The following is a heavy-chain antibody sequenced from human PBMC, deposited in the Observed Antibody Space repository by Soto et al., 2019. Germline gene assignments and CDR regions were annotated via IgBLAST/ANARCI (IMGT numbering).Heavy chain of an antibody. J-gene: IGHJ4*02. CDR3: AREGSGYNV. CDR2: IVPVFGRP. Sequence: GXSVKASCNASGCSFSNFGISWVRQAPGQGLEWMGGIVPVFGRPNYAQRFRGRLTITADESTSTGYMELISLRSDDTAVYYCAREGSGYNVWGQGTQVTVSS. D-gene: IGHD5-12*01. CDR1: GCSFSNFG. V-gene: IGHV1-69*13.